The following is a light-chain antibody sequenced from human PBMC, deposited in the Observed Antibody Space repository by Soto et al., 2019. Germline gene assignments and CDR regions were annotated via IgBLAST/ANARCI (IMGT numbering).Light chain of an antibody. V-gene: IGLV4-60*02. Sequence: QSVLTQSSSASASLGSSVKLTCTLSSGHSSYIIAWHQQQPGKAPRYLMNLEGRGSYNKGSGIPDRFSGSSSGPDRYLTISNLQFEDEADYYCETWDSNTWVFGGGTKSPS. CDR1: SGHSSYI. CDR2: LEGRGSY. J-gene: IGLJ3*02. CDR3: ETWDSNTWV.